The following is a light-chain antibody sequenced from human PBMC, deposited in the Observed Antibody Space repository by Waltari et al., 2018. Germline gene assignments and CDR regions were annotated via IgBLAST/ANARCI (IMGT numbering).Light chain of an antibody. V-gene: IGKV3-11*01. CDR3: QLRDNWPPYT. J-gene: IGKJ2*01. Sequence: EIVLTQSPATLSLSPGQRATPSCRASQSINNFLAWYQQKPGQPPRLLIADASSRATRIPARFSGSGSGTAFTLTISRLEPEDFAIYYCQLRDNWPPYTFGQGTKLEIK. CDR1: QSINNF. CDR2: DAS.